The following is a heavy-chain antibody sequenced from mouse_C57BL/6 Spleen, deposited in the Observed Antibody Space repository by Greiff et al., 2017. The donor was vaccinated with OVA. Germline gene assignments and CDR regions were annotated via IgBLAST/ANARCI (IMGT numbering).Heavy chain of an antibody. Sequence: QVQLQQSGAELVKPGASVKLSCKASGYTFTSYWMHWVKQRPGQGLEWIGMIHPNSGSTNYNEKFKSKATLTVDKSSSTAYMQLSSLTSEDSAVYYCARPIRVITTVVATNDYFDYWGQGTTLTVSS. CDR2: IHPNSGST. CDR3: ARPIRVITTVVATNDYFDY. J-gene: IGHJ2*01. CDR1: GYTFTSYW. V-gene: IGHV1-64*01. D-gene: IGHD1-1*01.